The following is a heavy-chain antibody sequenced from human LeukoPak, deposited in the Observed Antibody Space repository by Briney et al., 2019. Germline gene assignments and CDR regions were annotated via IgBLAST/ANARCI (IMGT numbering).Heavy chain of an antibody. D-gene: IGHD6-13*01. CDR1: GGSISSGDYY. V-gene: IGHV4-30-4*01. CDR3: ARAPGIAAAGDEREYYFDY. Sequence: PSETLSLTCTVSGGSISSGDYYWSWIRQPPGKGLEWIGYIYYSGSTYYNPSLKSRVTISVDTSKNQFSLKLSSVTAADTAVYCCARAPGIAAAGDEREYYFDYWGQGTLVTVSS. CDR2: IYYSGST. J-gene: IGHJ4*02.